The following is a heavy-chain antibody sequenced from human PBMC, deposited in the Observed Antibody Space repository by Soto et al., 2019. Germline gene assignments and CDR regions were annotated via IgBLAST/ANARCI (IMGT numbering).Heavy chain of an antibody. CDR3: ARGVTVFGLVSRFWFDP. D-gene: IGHD3-3*01. V-gene: IGHV4-30-4*01. CDR1: GGSISSGDYS. J-gene: IGHJ5*02. CDR2: IYNSGIT. Sequence: TLSLTCTVSGGSISSGDYSWSWVRQSPGKGLEWIGHIYNSGITYYNPSLKSRVVISIDTSRNQFSLRLNSLTAADRAVYFCARGVTVFGLVSRFWFDPWGQGTGVTVSS.